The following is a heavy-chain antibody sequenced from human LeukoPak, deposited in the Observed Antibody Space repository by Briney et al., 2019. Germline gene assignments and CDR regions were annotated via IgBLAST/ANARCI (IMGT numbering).Heavy chain of an antibody. D-gene: IGHD1-1*01. J-gene: IGHJ4*02. V-gene: IGHV4-39*07. CDR1: GGSISSSSYY. Sequence: TMSLTCTVSGGSISSSSYYWGGIRQPPGKGLEWIGRIYYSGGTYYNTSLKSRLTISIDTSKNKLSLKLRSVTAADTAVYYCARAGNALWGQGTLVTVSS. CDR3: ARAGNAL. CDR2: IYYSGGT.